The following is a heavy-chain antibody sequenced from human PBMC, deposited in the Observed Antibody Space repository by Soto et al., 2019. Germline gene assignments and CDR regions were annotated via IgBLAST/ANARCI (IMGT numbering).Heavy chain of an antibody. CDR3: VRWNGFGDR. J-gene: IGHJ5*02. Sequence: EVQLLESGGGLVQPGGALRLSCSISGFNINDYGVTLVRQAPGKGLEWVSGFSGGGGGTFYADSVKGRFTISRDDPKNTAYLQMNSLGAEDTAVYYCVRWNGFGDRWGQGTLVTVSS. D-gene: IGHD1-1*01. CDR1: GFNINDYG. CDR2: FSGGGGGT. V-gene: IGHV3-23*01.